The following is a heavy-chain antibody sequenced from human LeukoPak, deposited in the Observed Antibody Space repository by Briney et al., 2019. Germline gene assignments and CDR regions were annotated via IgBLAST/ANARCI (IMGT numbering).Heavy chain of an antibody. CDR1: GFTFSSYA. Sequence: GGSLRLSCAASGFTFSSYAMHWVRQAPGKGLEWVAVTSYDGSNKYYADSVKGRFTISRDNSKNTLYLQMNSLRAEDTAVYYCARDGDLDAFDIWGQGTMVTVSS. V-gene: IGHV3-30-3*01. CDR3: ARDGDLDAFDI. J-gene: IGHJ3*02. CDR2: TSYDGSNK.